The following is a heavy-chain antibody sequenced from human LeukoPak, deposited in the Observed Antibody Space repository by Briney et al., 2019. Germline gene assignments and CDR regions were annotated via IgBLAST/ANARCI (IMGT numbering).Heavy chain of an antibody. Sequence: SETLSLTCTVSGGSISSYYWSWIRQPAGKGLEWIGRIYTSGSTNYNPSLKSRVTMSVDTSKNQFSLKLSSVTAADTAVYYCARRTDRMGVHVSFAYWGQRTLVTVSS. CDR2: IYTSGST. J-gene: IGHJ4*02. CDR3: ARRTDRMGVHVSFAY. V-gene: IGHV4-4*07. CDR1: GGSISSYY. D-gene: IGHD2-8*01.